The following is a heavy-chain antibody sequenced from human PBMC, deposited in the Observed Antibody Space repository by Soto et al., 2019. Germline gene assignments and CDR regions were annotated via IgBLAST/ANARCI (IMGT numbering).Heavy chain of an antibody. CDR3: ARRLRGYGSDLGS. CDR2: LYHSGIT. Sequence: SVTLSLTCTVSGGAITSDYFWGWIRPPPGKGLEWIGSLYHSGITHYITSLRRRATMSIDTSQNQFYLRLRSVTAADTGVYYCARRLRGYGSDLGSSGQGTLVTVSS. J-gene: IGHJ5*02. V-gene: IGHV4-39*01. D-gene: IGHD3-10*01. CDR1: GGAITSDYF.